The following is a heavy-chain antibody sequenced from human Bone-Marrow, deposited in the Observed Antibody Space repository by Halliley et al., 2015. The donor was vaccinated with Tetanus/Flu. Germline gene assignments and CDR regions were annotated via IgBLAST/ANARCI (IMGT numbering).Heavy chain of an antibody. J-gene: IGHJ4*02. CDR2: ISNSGST. CDR3: AREQLSTHYYGSGHYYRRFDC. CDR1: NYSISSDYY. V-gene: IGHV4-38-2*02. D-gene: IGHD3-10*01. Sequence: GLVKPSETLSLTCVVSNYSISSDYYWGWVRQPPGKGLEWIGSISNSGSTYHNPSLMSRVTMSVDGARNQFSLKLSSLTAADAAMYYCAREQLSTHYYGSGHYYRRFDCWGQGTLVTVSS.